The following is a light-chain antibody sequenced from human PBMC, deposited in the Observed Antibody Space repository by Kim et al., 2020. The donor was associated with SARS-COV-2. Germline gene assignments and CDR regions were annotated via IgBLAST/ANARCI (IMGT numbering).Light chain of an antibody. CDR1: QSVSSNS. Sequence: EIVLTQSPATLSLSPGERATLSCRASQSVSSNSLVWYQQKPGQAPRLLIHGASIRATGIPDRFSGSGSGTDFTLTISRLEPEDFAVYYCQQCFDSSMYTLGQGTKLEI. CDR2: GAS. J-gene: IGKJ2*01. CDR3: QQCFDSSMYT. V-gene: IGKV3-20*01.